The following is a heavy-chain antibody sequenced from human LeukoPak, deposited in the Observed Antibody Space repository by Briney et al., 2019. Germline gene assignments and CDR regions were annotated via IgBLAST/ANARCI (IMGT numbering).Heavy chain of an antibody. CDR3: ARPRRAERDEDF. CDR2: INPDDTNI. D-gene: IGHD1-1*01. CDR1: GYSFTNYW. Sequence: PGESLKISCKASGYSFTNYWISWVRQMPGKGLEWVAMINPDDTNIAYSPSFQGQVTISADRSISTAYLQWSSLKASDTAMYYCARPRRAERDEDFWGQGTLVTVSS. V-gene: IGHV5-51*01. J-gene: IGHJ4*02.